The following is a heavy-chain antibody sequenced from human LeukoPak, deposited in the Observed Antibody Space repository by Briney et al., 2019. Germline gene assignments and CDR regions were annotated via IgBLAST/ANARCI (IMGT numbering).Heavy chain of an antibody. CDR3: ARQDFTPITMVRGSGGVISDY. J-gene: IGHJ4*02. D-gene: IGHD3-10*01. Sequence: SETPSLTCTVSGGSISSSSYYWGWIRQPPGKGLEWIGSIYYSGSTYYNPSLKSRVTISVDTSKNQFSLKLSSVTAADTAVYYCARQDFTPITMVRGSGGVISDYWGQGTLVTVSS. CDR1: GGSISSSSYY. CDR2: IYYSGST. V-gene: IGHV4-39*01.